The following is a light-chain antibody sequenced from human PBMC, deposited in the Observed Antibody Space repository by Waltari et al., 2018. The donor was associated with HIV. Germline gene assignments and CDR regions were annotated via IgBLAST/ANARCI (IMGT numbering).Light chain of an antibody. J-gene: IGLJ1*01. CDR1: SSDVGSTTY. V-gene: IGLV2-14*03. CDR3: SSYTSSSTYV. Sequence: QSALTQPASVSGSPGQSITISCTGTSSDVGSTTYVSWHQQYPGEAPKLIIHDVSARPAGMSTRFSGAKSGNMASLTSSGLQTEDEADYDCSSYTSSSTYVFGTGTRVTVL. CDR2: DVS.